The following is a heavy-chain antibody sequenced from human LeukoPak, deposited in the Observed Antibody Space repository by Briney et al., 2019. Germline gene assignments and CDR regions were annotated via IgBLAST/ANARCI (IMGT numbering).Heavy chain of an antibody. CDR2: IYYRGST. CDR3: ARGDDYKSTLFDY. V-gene: IGHV4-61*08. D-gene: IGHD5-12*01. Sequence: SETLSLTCTVSGGSISSGGYYWSWIRQQPGKGLEWIGYIYYRGSTNYNPSLKSRVTISVDTSKNQFSLKLSSATATDTAMYYCARGDDYKSTLFDYWGQGTLVTVSS. CDR1: GGSISSGGYY. J-gene: IGHJ4*02.